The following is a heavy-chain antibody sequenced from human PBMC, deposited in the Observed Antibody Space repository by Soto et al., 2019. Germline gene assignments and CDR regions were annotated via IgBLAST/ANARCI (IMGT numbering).Heavy chain of an antibody. Sequence: ASVKVSCKASGYTFTGYYMHWVRQAPGQGLEWMGWISAYNGNTNYAQKLQGRVTMTTDTSTSTAYMELRSLRSDDTAVYYCARDGRSVAVAGWATFWGQGTLVTVSS. CDR1: GYTFTGYY. J-gene: IGHJ4*02. CDR3: ARDGRSVAVAGWATF. CDR2: ISAYNGNT. V-gene: IGHV1-18*04. D-gene: IGHD6-19*01.